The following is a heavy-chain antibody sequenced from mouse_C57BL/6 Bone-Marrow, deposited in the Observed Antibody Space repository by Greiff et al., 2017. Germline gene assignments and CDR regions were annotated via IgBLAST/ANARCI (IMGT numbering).Heavy chain of an antibody. CDR2: IHPNSGST. D-gene: IGHD2-5*01. V-gene: IGHV1-64*01. CDR1: GYTFTSYW. CDR3: ARPYYSNYLAY. J-gene: IGHJ3*01. Sequence: VQLQQPGAELVKPGASVKLSCKASGYTFTSYWMHWVKQRPGQGLEWIGMIHPNSGSTNYNEKFKSKATLTVDKSSSTAYMQISSLTSEDSAVYYCARPYYSNYLAYWGQGTLVTVSA.